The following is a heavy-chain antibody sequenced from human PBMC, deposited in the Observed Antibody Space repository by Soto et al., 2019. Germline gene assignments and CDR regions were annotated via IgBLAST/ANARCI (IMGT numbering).Heavy chain of an antibody. CDR3: ANLVVTGNVDY. Sequence: QVQLVESGGGVVQPGRSLRLSCAASGFTFSSYGMHWVRQAPGTGLEWVAVISYDGSNKYYADSVKGRFTISRDNSKNTLYLQMNSLRAEDTAVYYCANLVVTGNVDYWGQGTLVTVSS. J-gene: IGHJ4*02. CDR1: GFTFSSYG. CDR2: ISYDGSNK. D-gene: IGHD2-15*01. V-gene: IGHV3-30*18.